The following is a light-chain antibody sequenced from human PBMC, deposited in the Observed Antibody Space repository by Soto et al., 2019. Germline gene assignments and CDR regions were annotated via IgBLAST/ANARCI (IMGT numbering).Light chain of an antibody. CDR1: QSVNSN. CDR2: GAS. J-gene: IGKJ4*01. Sequence: MTQSPSTMSVSTGERVTLSCRASQSVNSNLASYQQKPGQAPRLLIHGASTRATGIPARVSGSGSTTEFTLTFSSLQSEDFAVYYCQQYNNWPLTFGGGTKWEIK. V-gene: IGKV3D-15*01. CDR3: QQYNNWPLT.